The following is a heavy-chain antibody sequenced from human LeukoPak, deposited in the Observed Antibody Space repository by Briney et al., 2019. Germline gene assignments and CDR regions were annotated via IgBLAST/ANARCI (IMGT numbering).Heavy chain of an antibody. CDR1: GFTFDDYA. CDR2: ISWNSGSI. Sequence: PGRSLRLSCAASGFTFDDYAMHWVRQAPGKGLEWVSGISWNSGSIGYADSVKGRFTISRDNTKNSLFLQMNSLRADDTAVYYCARDQAGEEREYWGQGTLVTVSS. CDR3: ARDQAGEEREY. D-gene: IGHD7-27*01. J-gene: IGHJ4*02. V-gene: IGHV3-9*01.